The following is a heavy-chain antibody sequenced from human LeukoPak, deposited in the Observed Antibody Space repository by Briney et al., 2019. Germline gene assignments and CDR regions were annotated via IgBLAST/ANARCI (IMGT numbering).Heavy chain of an antibody. D-gene: IGHD6-19*01. CDR3: AITGIAVARYDY. V-gene: IGHV3-23*01. CDR1: GFTFSNYA. Sequence: PGGSLRLSCAASGFTFSNYAMSWVRQAPGRGLEWVSAISRGGGDTYYADSVKGRFTISRDNSKNTLYLQMNSLRAEDTAVYYCAITGIAVARYDYWGQGTLVTVSS. J-gene: IGHJ4*02. CDR2: ISRGGGDT.